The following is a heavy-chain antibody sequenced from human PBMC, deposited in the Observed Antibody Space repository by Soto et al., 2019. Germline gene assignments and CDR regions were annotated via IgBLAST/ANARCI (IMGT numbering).Heavy chain of an antibody. CDR1: GFTFSNYW. V-gene: IGHV3-74*01. CDR2: INSDGSST. CDR3: TRDPAPIGWFDY. Sequence: VQLVESGGGLVQPGGSLRLSCAASGFTFSNYWMHWVRQAPGKGLVWVSRINSDGSSTTYADSVRGRFTISRDNAANTLYLQMSSLRGEDTAVYYCTRDPAPIGWFDYWGQGTLVTVSS. J-gene: IGHJ5*01.